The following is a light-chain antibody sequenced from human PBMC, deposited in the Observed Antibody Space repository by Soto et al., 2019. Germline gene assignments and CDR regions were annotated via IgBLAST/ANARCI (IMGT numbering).Light chain of an antibody. V-gene: IGKV3-11*01. CDR3: QQYGRSQT. CDR2: DAS. Sequence: EIVFTQYPATLSLSPWEIATSSSRASQSVSSYLAWYQQKPGQAPRLLIYDASNRATGIPARFSGSGSGTDFTLTISSLEPEDFAVYYCQQYGRSQTFGQGTKVDI. J-gene: IGKJ1*01. CDR1: QSVSSY.